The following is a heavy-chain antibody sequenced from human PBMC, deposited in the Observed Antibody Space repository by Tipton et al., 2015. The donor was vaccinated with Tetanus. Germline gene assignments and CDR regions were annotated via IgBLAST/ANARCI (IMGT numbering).Heavy chain of an antibody. CDR1: GFTIRTYA. Sequence: SLRLSCAASGFTIRTYAMSWVRQVPGKGLEWVSTISGSGGGTYYADSVKGRFTISRDNSKNTLYLHMNSLRAEDTAVYYCAKSPEEDYYYYGMDVWGQGTTVTVSS. V-gene: IGHV3-23*01. J-gene: IGHJ6*02. CDR3: AKSPEEDYYYYGMDV. CDR2: ISGSGGGT.